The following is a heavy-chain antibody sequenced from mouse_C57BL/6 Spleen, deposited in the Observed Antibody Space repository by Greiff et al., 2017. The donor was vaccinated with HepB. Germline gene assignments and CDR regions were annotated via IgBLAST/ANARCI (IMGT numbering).Heavy chain of an antibody. CDR2: IDPSDSYT. CDR1: GYTFTSYW. D-gene: IGHD1-1*01. J-gene: IGHJ4*01. Sequence: VQLQQPGAELVMPGASVKLSCKASGYTFTSYWMHWVKQRPGQGLEWIGEIDPSDSYTNYNQKFKGKSTLTVDKSSSTAYMQLSSLTSEDSAVYYCARIVRLRGAMDYWGQGTSVTVSS. V-gene: IGHV1-69*01. CDR3: ARIVRLRGAMDY.